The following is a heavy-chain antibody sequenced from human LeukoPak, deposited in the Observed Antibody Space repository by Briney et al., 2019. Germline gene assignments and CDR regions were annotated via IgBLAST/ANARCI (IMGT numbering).Heavy chain of an antibody. D-gene: IGHD5-12*01. CDR3: ARQGPVVATIAYYFDY. J-gene: IGHJ4*02. CDR2: IYYSGST. CDR1: GSSISSYY. V-gene: IGHV4-59*08. Sequence: SETLSLTCTVSGSSISSYYWSWIRQPPGKGLEWIGYIYYSGSTNYNPSLKSRVTISVDTSKNQFSLKLSSVTAADTAVYYCARQGPVVATIAYYFDYWGQGTLVTVSS.